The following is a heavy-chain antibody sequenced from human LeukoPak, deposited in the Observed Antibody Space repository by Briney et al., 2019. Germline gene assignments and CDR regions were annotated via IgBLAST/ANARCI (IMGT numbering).Heavy chain of an antibody. Sequence: PSETLSLTCTVSGGSISSYYWSWIRQPPGKGLEWIGYIYYSGSTNYNPSLKSRVTISVDTSKNQFSLKLSSVTAADTAVYYCARGTSYCSGGSCYSGVYWFDPWGQGTLVTVSS. CDR3: ARGTSYCSGGSCYSGVYWFDP. V-gene: IGHV4-59*01. CDR1: GGSISSYY. CDR2: IYYSGST. D-gene: IGHD2-15*01. J-gene: IGHJ5*02.